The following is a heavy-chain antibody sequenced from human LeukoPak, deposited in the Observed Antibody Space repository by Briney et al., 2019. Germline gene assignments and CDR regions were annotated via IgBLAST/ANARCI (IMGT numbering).Heavy chain of an antibody. CDR3: AKAQAPYYDILTGYSPDY. J-gene: IGHJ4*02. CDR2: ISGSGGST. Sequence: GGSLSLSCAASGFTFSSYATSWVRQAPGKGLEWVSAISGSGGSTYYADSVKGRFTISRDNSKNTLYLQMNSLRAEDTAVYYCAKAQAPYYDILTGYSPDYWGQGTLVTVSS. CDR1: GFTFSSYA. D-gene: IGHD3-9*01. V-gene: IGHV3-23*01.